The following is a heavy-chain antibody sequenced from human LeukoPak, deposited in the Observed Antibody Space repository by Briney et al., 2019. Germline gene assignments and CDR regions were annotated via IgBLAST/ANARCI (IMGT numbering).Heavy chain of an antibody. CDR1: GFTFSSYA. J-gene: IGHJ4*02. CDR2: ISYDGSNK. D-gene: IGHD3-10*01. CDR3: VKAHGQLWFGDGDNY. Sequence: PGGSLRLSGAASGFTFSSYAMHWVRQAPGKGLEWVAVISYDGSNKYYADSVKGRFTISRDNSKNTLYLQMNSLRAEDTAVYYCVKAHGQLWFGDGDNYWGQGTLVTVSS. V-gene: IGHV3-30*04.